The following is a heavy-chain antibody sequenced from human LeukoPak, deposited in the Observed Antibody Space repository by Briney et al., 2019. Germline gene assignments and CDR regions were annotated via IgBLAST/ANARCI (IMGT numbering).Heavy chain of an antibody. CDR1: GYTFTSYY. CDR2: FNPSGGST. V-gene: IGHV1-46*01. J-gene: IGHJ4*02. D-gene: IGHD1-20*01. Sequence: PRASVKVSCKASGYTFTSYYMHWVRQAPGQGLQWMGIFNPSGGSTRYAQKFQGRVTMTGDTSTSTVYMELSSLRSEDTAVYYCARRGNWNDFDYWGQGTLVTVSS. CDR3: ARRGNWNDFDY.